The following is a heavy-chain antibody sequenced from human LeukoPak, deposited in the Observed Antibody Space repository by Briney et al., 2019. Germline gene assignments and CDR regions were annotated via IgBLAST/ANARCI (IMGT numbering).Heavy chain of an antibody. CDR1: GFTFSSYV. CDR3: ATVTYSRGGEYFQH. D-gene: IGHD3-10*01. J-gene: IGHJ1*01. Sequence: GGSLRLSCAASGFTFSSYVMHWVRQAPGKGLECLVVISYDGSNKYYGDSVRGRFTISRDNSKNTLYLQMNSLRTEDTAVYYCATVTYSRGGEYFQHWGQGTLVTVSS. V-gene: IGHV3-30*03. CDR2: ISYDGSNK.